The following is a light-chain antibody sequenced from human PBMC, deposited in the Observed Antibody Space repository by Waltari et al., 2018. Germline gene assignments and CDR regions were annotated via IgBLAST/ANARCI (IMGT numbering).Light chain of an antibody. Sequence: IVLTQSPGTLSLSPGERATLSCRASQRVSSTFLAWYQQRPGQAPRLLIYGTSNRATGIPDRFSGSGSGTDFTLTISRLEPEDFAVYYCQQYDSSPSIYTFGPGTKVDVK. CDR1: QRVSSTF. V-gene: IGKV3-20*01. CDR2: GTS. CDR3: QQYDSSPSIYT. J-gene: IGKJ3*01.